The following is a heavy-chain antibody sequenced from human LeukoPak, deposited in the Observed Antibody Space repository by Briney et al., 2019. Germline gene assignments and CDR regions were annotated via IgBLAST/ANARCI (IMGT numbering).Heavy chain of an antibody. J-gene: IGHJ5*02. V-gene: IGHV3-21*01. CDR2: ISSSSSYI. CDR1: GFTFSSYS. Sequence: GGSLRLSCGASGFTFSSYSMNWVRQAPGKELEWVSSISSSSSYIYYADSVKGRFTISRDNAKNSLYLQMNSLRAEDTAVYYCARARCSYYDYVWGSYRPCWFDPWGQGTLVTVSS. D-gene: IGHD3-16*02. CDR3: ARARCSYYDYVWGSYRPCWFDP.